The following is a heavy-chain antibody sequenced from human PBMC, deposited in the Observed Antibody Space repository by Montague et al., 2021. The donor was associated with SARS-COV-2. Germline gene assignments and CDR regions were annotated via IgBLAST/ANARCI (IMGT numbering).Heavy chain of an antibody. CDR3: ARAHADSVYHFWSGSVTSTSLDA. CDR1: GFTFSSHD. CDR2: IGTAGDT. Sequence: SLKLSCAASGFTFSSHDMHWVRQSPGNGLQWVSAIGTAGDTYYEGSVEGRFTISREDAKSSLSLQMTSLTAGDTAVYYCARAHADSVYHFWSGSVTSTSLDAWGKGTAVTVSS. J-gene: IGHJ6*04. V-gene: IGHV3-13*01. D-gene: IGHD3-3*01.